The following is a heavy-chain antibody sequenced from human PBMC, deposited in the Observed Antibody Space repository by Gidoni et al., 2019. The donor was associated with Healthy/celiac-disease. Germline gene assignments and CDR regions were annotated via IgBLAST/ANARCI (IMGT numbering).Heavy chain of an antibody. CDR1: GFTFSSYS. D-gene: IGHD5-18*01. CDR2: ISSSSSYI. V-gene: IGHV3-21*01. J-gene: IGHJ6*02. Sequence: EVQLVESGGGLVKPGGSLRLSCAASGFTFSSYSMNWVGQAPGKGLEWVSSISSSSSYIYYADSVKGRFTISRDNAKNSLYLQMNSLRAEDTAVYYCASGHSYGYHYYYGMDVWGQGTTVTVSS. CDR3: ASGHSYGYHYYYGMDV.